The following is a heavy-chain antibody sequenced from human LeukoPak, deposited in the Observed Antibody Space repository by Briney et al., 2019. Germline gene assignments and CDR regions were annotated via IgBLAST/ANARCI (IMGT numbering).Heavy chain of an antibody. J-gene: IGHJ3*01. Sequence: PGGSLRLSCVASGFIIGSYWMSWVRQAPGKGLEGVANIRQDGREKYYVDSVKGRLTISRDNAKNSLYLQMNNLTAADTAIYYCARAGYYGDDAFDLWGQGTRVTVSS. D-gene: IGHD2/OR15-2a*01. CDR1: GFIIGSYW. CDR2: IRQDGREK. V-gene: IGHV3-7*01. CDR3: ARAGYYGDDAFDL.